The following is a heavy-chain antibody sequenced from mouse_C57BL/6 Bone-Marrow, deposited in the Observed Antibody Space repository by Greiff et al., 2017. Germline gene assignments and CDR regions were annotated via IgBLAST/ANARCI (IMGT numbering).Heavy chain of an antibody. D-gene: IGHD1-1*01. CDR2: IDPENGDT. Sequence: EVQLQQSGAELVRPGASVKLSCTASGFNIKDDYMHWVKQRPEQGLEWIGWIDPENGDTEYASKFQGKATITADTSSNTAYLQLSSLTSEDTAVYYCTLITTVVAPYYYAMDYCGQGTSVTVSS. CDR1: GFNIKDDY. V-gene: IGHV14-4*01. CDR3: TLITTVVAPYYYAMDY. J-gene: IGHJ4*01.